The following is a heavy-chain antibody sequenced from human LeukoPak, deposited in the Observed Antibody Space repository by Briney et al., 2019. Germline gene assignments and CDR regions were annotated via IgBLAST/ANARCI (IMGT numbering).Heavy chain of an antibody. J-gene: IGHJ4*02. CDR1: GGSLSSYY. CDR2: IYYSGST. CDR3: ARHRGYDFDY. V-gene: IGHV4-59*08. D-gene: IGHD5-12*01. Sequence: SETLSLTCTVSGGSLSSYYWSWIRQPPGKGLEWIGYIYYSGSTNYNPSLKSRVTISVDTSKNQFSLKLSSVTAADTAVYYCARHRGYDFDYWGQGTLVTVSS.